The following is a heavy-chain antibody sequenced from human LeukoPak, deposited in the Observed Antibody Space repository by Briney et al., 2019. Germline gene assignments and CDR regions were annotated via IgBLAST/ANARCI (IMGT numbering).Heavy chain of an antibody. CDR3: AYEVTVTHPGAFDI. CDR2: ISGDGGTT. Sequence: HPGGSLRLSCTASGFTFSSYVMSWVRQAPGKGLVWVSVISGDGGTTYYADSVKGRFTTSRDNSKNTVYLQMNSLRAEDTAVYYCAYEVTVTHPGAFDIWGQGTMVTVSS. J-gene: IGHJ3*02. D-gene: IGHD4-17*01. V-gene: IGHV3-23*01. CDR1: GFTFSSYV.